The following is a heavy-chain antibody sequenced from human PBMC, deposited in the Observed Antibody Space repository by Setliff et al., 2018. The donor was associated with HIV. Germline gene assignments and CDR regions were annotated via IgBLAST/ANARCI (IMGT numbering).Heavy chain of an antibody. Sequence: SETLSLTCTISGGSFSSYYWSWIRQPAGRGLEWIGRIYNSGTTNYNPSLKSRVTMSIGTSKNQFSLKLTSVTAADTAVYYCARDRHSSGLGSYGPWGPGTLVTVSS. D-gene: IGHD3-10*01. J-gene: IGHJ5*02. CDR3: ARDRHSSGLGSYGP. CDR2: IYNSGTT. CDR1: GGSFSSYY. V-gene: IGHV4-4*07.